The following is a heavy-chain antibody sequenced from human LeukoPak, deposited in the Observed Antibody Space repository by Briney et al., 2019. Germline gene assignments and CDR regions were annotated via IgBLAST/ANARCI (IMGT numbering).Heavy chain of an antibody. V-gene: IGHV3-21*01. Sequence: GGSLRLSCAASGFTFSSYTMNWVSQAPGKGLEWVSSITSSSNYIFYADSVKGRFSISRDNAKNSLYLQMNSLRAEDSALYYCARVSGESRDYWGQGTLVTVSS. CDR1: GFTFSSYT. J-gene: IGHJ4*02. CDR3: ARVSGESRDY. D-gene: IGHD2-15*01. CDR2: ITSSSNYI.